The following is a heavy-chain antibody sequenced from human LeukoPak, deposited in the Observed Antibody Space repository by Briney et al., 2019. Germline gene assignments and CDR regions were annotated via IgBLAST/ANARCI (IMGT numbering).Heavy chain of an antibody. Sequence: SGGSLRLSCVASGFTFNNYAMTWVRQAPGKGLEWVSAISGSGYSTYYADSVKGRFTISRDNSKNTLYLQMNSLRAEDTAVYYCARDNDSRDPPHFDYWGQGTLVTVSS. J-gene: IGHJ4*02. CDR1: GFTFNNYA. CDR3: ARDNDSRDPPHFDY. CDR2: ISGSGYST. D-gene: IGHD3-16*01. V-gene: IGHV3-23*01.